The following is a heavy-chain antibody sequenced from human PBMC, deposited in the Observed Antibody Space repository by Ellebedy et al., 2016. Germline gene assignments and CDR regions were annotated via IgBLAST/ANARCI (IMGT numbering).Heavy chain of an antibody. CDR2: IIPIFGTA. D-gene: IGHD6-13*01. CDR1: GGTFSSYA. V-gene: IGHV1-69*06. Sequence: SVKVSXKASGGTFSSYAISWVRQAPGQGLEWMGGIIPIFGTANYAQKFQGRVTITADKSTSTAYMELSSLRSEDTAVYYCARPSIAAPATYGMDVWGQGTTVTVSS. CDR3: ARPSIAAPATYGMDV. J-gene: IGHJ6*02.